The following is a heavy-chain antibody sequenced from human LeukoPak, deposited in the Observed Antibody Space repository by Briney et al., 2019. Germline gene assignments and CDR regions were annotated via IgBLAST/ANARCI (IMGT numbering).Heavy chain of an antibody. CDR2: ISSSGDTT. CDR1: GFTFSSYA. D-gene: IGHD3-22*01. J-gene: IGHJ4*02. CDR3: AKDQLRYYYDSSGYFDY. Sequence: PGGSLRLSCAASGFTFSSYAMSWVRQAPGKGLEWVSAISSSGDTTYYADSVKGRFTVSRDNSKNTLYLQMNSLRAEDTAVYYCAKDQLRYYYDSSGYFDYWGQGTLVTVSS. V-gene: IGHV3-23*01.